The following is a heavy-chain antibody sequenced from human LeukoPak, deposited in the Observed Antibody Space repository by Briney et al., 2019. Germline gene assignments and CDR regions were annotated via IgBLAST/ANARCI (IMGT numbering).Heavy chain of an antibody. Sequence: GGSLRLSCAASGFTFSSSWMNWVRQAPGKGLEWVANINQDGSEKYYVDSVKGRFTISRDNAKDSLYLQMNSLRAEDTAVYYCARAGSLWFGESKFDYWGQGTLVTVSS. CDR3: ARAGSLWFGESKFDY. CDR1: GFTFSSSW. J-gene: IGHJ4*02. CDR2: INQDGSEK. D-gene: IGHD3-10*01. V-gene: IGHV3-7*01.